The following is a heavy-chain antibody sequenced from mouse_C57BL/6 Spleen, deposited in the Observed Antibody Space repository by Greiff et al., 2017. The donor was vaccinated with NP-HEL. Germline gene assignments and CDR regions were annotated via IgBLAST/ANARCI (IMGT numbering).Heavy chain of an antibody. CDR3: ARGNSNYYAMDY. J-gene: IGHJ4*01. D-gene: IGHD2-5*01. Sequence: EVNVVESGGGLVQSGRSLRLSCATSGFTFSDFYMEWVRQAPGKGLEWIAASRNKANDYTTEYSASVKGRFIVSRDTSQSILYLQMNALRAEDTAIYYCARGNSNYYAMDYWGQGTSVTVSS. CDR1: GFTFSDFY. V-gene: IGHV7-1*01. CDR2: SRNKANDYTT.